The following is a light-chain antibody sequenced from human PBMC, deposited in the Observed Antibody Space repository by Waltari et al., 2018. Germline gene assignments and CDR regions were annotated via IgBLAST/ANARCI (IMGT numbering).Light chain of an antibody. J-gene: IGLJ2*01. CDR3: SSYAGSNNLV. CDR2: EVN. V-gene: IGLV2-8*01. CDR1: SSDVGFYNY. Sequence: QSALTQPPSASGSPGQSVTISCTGTSSDVGFYNYVSWYHQHPGKAPKLMIYEVNTGPSGVPDRFSGSKSGNTASLTVSGLQAEDEGDYYCSSYAGSNNLVFGGGTKLTVL.